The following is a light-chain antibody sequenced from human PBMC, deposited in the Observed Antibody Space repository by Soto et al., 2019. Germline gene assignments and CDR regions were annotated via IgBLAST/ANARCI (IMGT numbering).Light chain of an antibody. Sequence: QSALTQPASVSGSPGQSITISCTGTSSDVGSYNLVSWYQQHPGKAPKLMIYEGSKRPSGVSNRFSGSKSGNTASLTISGLQAEDEADYYCCSYAALYVLGTGTKLTVL. CDR2: EGS. CDR3: CSYAALYV. CDR1: SSDVGSYNL. J-gene: IGLJ1*01. V-gene: IGLV2-23*01.